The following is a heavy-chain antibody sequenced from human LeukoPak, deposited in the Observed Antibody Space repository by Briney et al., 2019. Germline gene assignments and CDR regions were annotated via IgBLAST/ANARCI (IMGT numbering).Heavy chain of an antibody. CDR3: ARSIAAAGVDFDY. CDR2: IYYSGST. Sequence: PSETLSLTCTVSGGSISSYYWSWIRQPPGKGLEWIGYIYYSGSTNYNPSLKSRVTISVDTSKNQFSLKLSSVTAADTAVYYCARSIAAAGVDFDYWGQGTLVTVSS. J-gene: IGHJ4*02. CDR1: GGSISSYY. D-gene: IGHD6-13*01. V-gene: IGHV4-59*01.